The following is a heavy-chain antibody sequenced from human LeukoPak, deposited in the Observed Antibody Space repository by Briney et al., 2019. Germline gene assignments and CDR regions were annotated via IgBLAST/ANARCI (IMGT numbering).Heavy chain of an antibody. Sequence: GGSLEISCKGSGSNFTSYWIGWGRQVPGKGVEWLGFIYPGDSDTRYTPSFQGQVTISTDNSISSPYLQWSSLKASDTAMYYCARHYGDYPDYWGQGTLVTVSS. D-gene: IGHD4-17*01. CDR2: IYPGDSDT. CDR3: ARHYGDYPDY. J-gene: IGHJ4*02. V-gene: IGHV5-51*01. CDR1: GSNFTSYW.